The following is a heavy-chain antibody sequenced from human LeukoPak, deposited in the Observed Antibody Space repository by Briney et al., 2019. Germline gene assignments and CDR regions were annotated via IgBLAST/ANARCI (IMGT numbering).Heavy chain of an antibody. CDR1: GFTFTTYW. D-gene: IGHD2-21*02. CDR2: INSDGSIT. J-gene: IGHJ5*02. CDR3: AKAAGTYCGGDCYSGSGSP. V-gene: IGHV3-74*01. Sequence: GGSLRLSCAASGFTFTTYWMHSVRQAPGKGLVWVSHINSDGSITSYADSVKGRFTISRDNAKNTLYLQMNSLRDEDTAVYYCAKAAGTYCGGDCYSGSGSPWGQGTLVTVSS.